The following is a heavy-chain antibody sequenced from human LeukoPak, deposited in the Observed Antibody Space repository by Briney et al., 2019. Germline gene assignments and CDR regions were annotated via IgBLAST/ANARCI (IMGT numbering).Heavy chain of an antibody. J-gene: IGHJ4*02. CDR1: GFTFDDYA. CDR3: AKRGIAAAASFDY. CDR2: ISGSGDYT. D-gene: IGHD6-13*01. Sequence: GRSLRLSCAASGFTFDDYAMHWVRQAPGKGLEWVSTISGSGDYTFYADSVKGRFTISRDNSKNTLYLQMNSLRADDTAVYYCAKRGIAAAASFDYWGQGTLVTVSS. V-gene: IGHV3-23*01.